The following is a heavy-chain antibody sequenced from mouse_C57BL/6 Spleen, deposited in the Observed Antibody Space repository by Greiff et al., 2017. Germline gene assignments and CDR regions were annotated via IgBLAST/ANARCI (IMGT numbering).Heavy chain of an antibody. J-gene: IGHJ2*01. CDR2: ISDGGSYT. CDR3: ARDRTNFDY. D-gene: IGHD3-1*01. Sequence: EVQLVESGGGLVKPGGSLKLSCAASGFTFSSYAMSWVRQTPEKRLEWVATISDGGSYTYYPDNVKGRFTISRDNAKNNLYLQMSHLKSEDTAMYYCARDRTNFDYWGQGTTLTVSS. V-gene: IGHV5-4*01. CDR1: GFTFSSYA.